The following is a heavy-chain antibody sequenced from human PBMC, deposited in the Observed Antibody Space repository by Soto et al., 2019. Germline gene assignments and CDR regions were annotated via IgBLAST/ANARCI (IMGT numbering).Heavy chain of an antibody. CDR2: IYWDDDK. J-gene: IGHJ5*02. CDR1: GFSLSTSGVG. CDR3: ALTIFVVVVAATPRGAGFDP. Sequence: SGPTLVKPTQTLTLTCTFSGFSLSTSGVGVGWIRQPPGKALEWLALIYWDDDKRYSPSLKSRLTITKDTSKNQGVLTMTNMDHVDKATYYCALTIFVVVVAATPRGAGFDPWGQGTLVTVSS. V-gene: IGHV2-5*02. D-gene: IGHD2-15*01.